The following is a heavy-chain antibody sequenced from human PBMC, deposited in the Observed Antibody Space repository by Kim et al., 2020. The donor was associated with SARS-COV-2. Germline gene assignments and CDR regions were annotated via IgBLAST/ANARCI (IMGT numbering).Heavy chain of an antibody. CDR3: AKIRWDFTDYGMDV. CDR2: ISWNSGSI. D-gene: IGHD2-8*02. J-gene: IGHJ6*02. Sequence: GGSLRLSCAASGFTFDDYAMHLVRQAPGKGLEWVSGISWNSGSIGYADSVKGRFTISRDNAKNSLYLQMNSLRAEDTALYYCAKIRWDFTDYGMDVWGQGTTVTVSS. CDR1: GFTFDDYA. V-gene: IGHV3-9*01.